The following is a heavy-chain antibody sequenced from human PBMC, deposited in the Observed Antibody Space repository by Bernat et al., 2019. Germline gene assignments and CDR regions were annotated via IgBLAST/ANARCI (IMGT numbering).Heavy chain of an antibody. V-gene: IGHV5-51*01. Sequence: EVQLVQSGAEVKKPGESLKISCKGSGYSFTSYWIGWVRQMPGKGLEWMGIIYPGDPDTRYSPSFQGQVTISADKSISTAYLQWSSLKASDTAMYYCARQEYSGSYYDPWYYFDYWGQGTLVTVSS. CDR3: ARQEYSGSYYDPWYYFDY. D-gene: IGHD1-26*01. J-gene: IGHJ4*02. CDR2: IYPGDPDT. CDR1: GYSFTSYW.